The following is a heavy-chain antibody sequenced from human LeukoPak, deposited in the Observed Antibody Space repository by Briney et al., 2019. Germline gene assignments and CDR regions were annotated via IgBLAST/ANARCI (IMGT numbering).Heavy chain of an antibody. CDR2: ISSSSSYI. J-gene: IGHJ4*02. CDR1: GFTFSSYS. D-gene: IGHD3-16*01. CDR3: ARSRQREYLYYDYVWGSSYYFDY. Sequence: GSLRLSCAASGFTFSSYSMNWVRQAPGKGLEWVSSISSSSSYIYYADSVKGRFTISRDNAKNSLYLQMNSLRAEDTAVYYCARSRQREYLYYDYVWGSSYYFDYWGQGTLVTVSS. V-gene: IGHV3-21*01.